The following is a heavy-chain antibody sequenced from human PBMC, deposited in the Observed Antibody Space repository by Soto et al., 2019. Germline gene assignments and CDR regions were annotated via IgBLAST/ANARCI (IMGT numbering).Heavy chain of an antibody. D-gene: IGHD3-9*01. J-gene: IGHJ6*02. Sequence: GESLKLSCKGSGYSFTSYWISWVRQMPGKGLEWMGRIDPSDSYTNYSPSFQGHVTISADKSISTAYLQWSSLKASDTAMYYCARHGNDILTGYLASTDYYGMDVWGQGTTVTVSS. CDR1: GYSFTSYW. V-gene: IGHV5-10-1*01. CDR3: ARHGNDILTGYLASTDYYGMDV. CDR2: IDPSDSYT.